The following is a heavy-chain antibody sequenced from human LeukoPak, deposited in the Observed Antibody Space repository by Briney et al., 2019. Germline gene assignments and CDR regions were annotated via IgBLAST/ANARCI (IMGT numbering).Heavy chain of an antibody. Sequence: GGSLRLSCAASGFTFDDYTMHWVRQAPGKGLEWVSLISWDGGSTYYADSVKGRFTISRDNSKNSLYLQMNSLSTEDTALYYCANARKVVGATLDYWGQGTLVTVSS. CDR3: ANARKVVGATLDY. J-gene: IGHJ4*02. D-gene: IGHD1-26*01. CDR2: ISWDGGST. CDR1: GFTFDDYT. V-gene: IGHV3-43*01.